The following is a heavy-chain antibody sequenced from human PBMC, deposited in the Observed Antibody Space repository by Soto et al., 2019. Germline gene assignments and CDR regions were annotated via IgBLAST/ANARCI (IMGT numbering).Heavy chain of an antibody. CDR2: INAYNGNT. J-gene: IGHJ4*02. CDR1: GDTFTNYG. D-gene: IGHD3-3*01. Sequence: QVQLVQSGDEVKKPGASVKVSCKASGDTFTNYGFSWVRQAPGQGREWMGWINAYNGNTNYVRHFRGRVAMTTDTSTSTAYMELRSLRSDDTAMYYGARDYDFWSGYYADWGQGTLVTVSS. V-gene: IGHV1-18*04. CDR3: ARDYDFWSGYYAD.